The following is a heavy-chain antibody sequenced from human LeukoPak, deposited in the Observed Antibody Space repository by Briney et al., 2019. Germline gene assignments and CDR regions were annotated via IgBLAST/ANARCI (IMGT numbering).Heavy chain of an antibody. D-gene: IGHD5-18*01. J-gene: IGHJ6*02. Sequence: GASVKVSCKASGYTFTGYYTHWVRQAPGQGLEWMGWINPNSGGTNYAQKFQGRVTMTRDTSISTAYMELSRLRSDDTAVYCCARDQGGIQLWLRYGYYGMDVWGQGTTVTVSS. CDR1: GYTFTGYY. V-gene: IGHV1-2*02. CDR3: ARDQGGIQLWLRYGYYGMDV. CDR2: INPNSGGT.